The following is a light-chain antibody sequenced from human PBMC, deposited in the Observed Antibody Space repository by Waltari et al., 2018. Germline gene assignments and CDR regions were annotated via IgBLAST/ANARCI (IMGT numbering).Light chain of an antibody. CDR3: QHLNSYPFT. CDR2: DAS. CDR1: PGIGSA. J-gene: IGKJ3*01. V-gene: IGKV1-13*02. Sequence: QLTQSPSSLSASIGDRVTITCRASPGIGSALAWYPQKPGKPPRLLIYDASSLEGGVPSRFSGSGSGTDFTLSISSLQPEDFATYSCQHLNSYPFTFGPGTTV.